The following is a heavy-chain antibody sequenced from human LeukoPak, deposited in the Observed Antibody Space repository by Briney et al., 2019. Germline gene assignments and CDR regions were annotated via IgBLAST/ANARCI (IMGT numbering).Heavy chain of an antibody. J-gene: IGHJ6*02. D-gene: IGHD2-15*01. Sequence: ASVKVSCKASGYTFTSYDINWVRQATGQGLEWMGWMNPNSGNTGYAQKFQGRVTMTRNTSISTAYMELSSLRSEDTAVYYCARGPSGSYWYYYYGMDVWAKGPRSPSP. CDR1: GYTFTSYD. CDR3: ARGPSGSYWYYYYGMDV. V-gene: IGHV1-8*01. CDR2: MNPNSGNT.